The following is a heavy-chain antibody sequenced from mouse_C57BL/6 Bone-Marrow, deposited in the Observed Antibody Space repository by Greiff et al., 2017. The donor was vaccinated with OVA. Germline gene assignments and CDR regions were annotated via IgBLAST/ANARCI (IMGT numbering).Heavy chain of an antibody. CDR2: IDPSDSYT. CDR1: GYTFTSYW. V-gene: IGHV1-69*01. J-gene: IGHJ4*01. D-gene: IGHD2-5*01. Sequence: QVQLQQPGAELVMPGASVKLSCKASGYTFTSYWMPWVKQRPGQGLEWIGEIDPSDSYTNYNQKFKGKSTLTVDKSSSTAYMQLSSLTSEDSAVYYCARIHWGPTPYYSNYYAMDYWGQGTSVTVSS. CDR3: ARIHWGPTPYYSNYYAMDY.